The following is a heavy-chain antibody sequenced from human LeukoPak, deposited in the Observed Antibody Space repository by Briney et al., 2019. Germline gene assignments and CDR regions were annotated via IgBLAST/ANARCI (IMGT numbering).Heavy chain of an antibody. CDR3: ARRIGLMVYGVLYSWFDP. CDR2: MNPNSGNT. Sequence: ASVKVSCKASGYTFTSYDINWVRQATGQGLEWMGWMNPNSGNTGYAQKFQDRVTINRNTSISTAYMELSSLRSEDTAVYYYARRIGLMVYGVLYSWFDPWGQGTLVTVSS. V-gene: IGHV1-8*03. CDR1: GYTFTSYD. D-gene: IGHD2-8*01. J-gene: IGHJ5*02.